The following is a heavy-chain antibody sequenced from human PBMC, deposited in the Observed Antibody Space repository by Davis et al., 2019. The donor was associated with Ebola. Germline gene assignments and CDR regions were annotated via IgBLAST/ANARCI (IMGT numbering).Heavy chain of an antibody. J-gene: IGHJ3*01. CDR2: LGLSADT. CDR3: AKDTSNVWFDV. Sequence: GGSLRLSCAASGFTVSSNYMSWVRRAPGKGLEWVSTLGLSADTYYADSVKGRFTISRDNSKNTLHLQMNSLRVEDTAIYYCAKDTSNVWFDVWGQGTMVTVSS. V-gene: IGHV3-53*01. D-gene: IGHD6-19*01. CDR1: GFTVSSNY.